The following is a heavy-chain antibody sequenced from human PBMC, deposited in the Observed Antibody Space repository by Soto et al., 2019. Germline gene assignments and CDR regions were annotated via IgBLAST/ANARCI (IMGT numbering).Heavy chain of an antibody. D-gene: IGHD1-26*01. J-gene: IGHJ3*02. Sequence: QVQLVQSGAEVKKPGASVKVSCKASGYTFTNYDINWVRQATGQGLEWMGWMNPNSGNTGYAQKFQGRVTMTRNTSISTAYMELSSLRSEDTAVYYCARGAKGVGAINDAFDIWGQGTMVTVSS. CDR3: ARGAKGVGAINDAFDI. CDR2: MNPNSGNT. V-gene: IGHV1-8*01. CDR1: GYTFTNYD.